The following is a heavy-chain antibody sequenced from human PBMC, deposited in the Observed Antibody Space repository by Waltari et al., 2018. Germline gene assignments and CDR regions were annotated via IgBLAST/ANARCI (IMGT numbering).Heavy chain of an antibody. Sequence: QVQLQQWGAGLLKPSETLSLTCAVYGGSFSGYYWSWIRQPPGKGLEWIGEINHSGSTNYNPSLKSRVTISVDTSKNQFALKLSSVTAADTAVYYCARGYDSSGYYFDYWGQGTLVTVSS. CDR3: ARGYDSSGYYFDY. CDR1: GGSFSGYY. CDR2: INHSGST. J-gene: IGHJ4*02. V-gene: IGHV4-34*01. D-gene: IGHD3-22*01.